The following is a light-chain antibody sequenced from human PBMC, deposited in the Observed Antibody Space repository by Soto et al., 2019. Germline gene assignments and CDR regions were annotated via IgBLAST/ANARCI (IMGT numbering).Light chain of an antibody. V-gene: IGKV3-11*01. J-gene: IGKJ4*01. CDR1: QSISTY. Sequence: EIVLTQSPATLSLSPGERATLSCRASQSISTYVAWYQQKPGQAPRLLIYDASNRATGIPARFSGSASGTDFTLTISSLEPEDFGVYYCQQRANWPLTFGGGTKVEIK. CDR2: DAS. CDR3: QQRANWPLT.